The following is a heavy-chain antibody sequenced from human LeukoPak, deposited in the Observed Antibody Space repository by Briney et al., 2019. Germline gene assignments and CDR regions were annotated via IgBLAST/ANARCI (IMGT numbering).Heavy chain of an antibody. Sequence: SETLSLTCTVSGDSISRGNYYWTWIRQPAGKGLEWIGRIYTSGSTNYNPSLKSRVPISVDTSKNQFSLKLRSVTAADTAVYYCATLGYSYGTDYWGQGTLVTVSS. D-gene: IGHD5-18*01. J-gene: IGHJ4*02. CDR3: ATLGYSYGTDY. CDR1: GDSISRGNYY. CDR2: IYTSGST. V-gene: IGHV4-61*02.